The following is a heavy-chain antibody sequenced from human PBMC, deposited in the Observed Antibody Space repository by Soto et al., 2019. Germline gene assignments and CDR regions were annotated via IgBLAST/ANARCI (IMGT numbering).Heavy chain of an antibody. CDR2: INNNNGKT. CDR1: GYTFSKSV. Sequence: GASVKVSCKTSGYTFSKSVLSWVRQAPGQGLEWVGWINNNNGKTNYAQRLQGRLTMTADTSTNTRYMELHSLTSDDTAVYYCAIQLGYFDYWGQGTLVTVSS. CDR3: AIQLGYFDY. V-gene: IGHV1-18*01. D-gene: IGHD5-18*01. J-gene: IGHJ4*02.